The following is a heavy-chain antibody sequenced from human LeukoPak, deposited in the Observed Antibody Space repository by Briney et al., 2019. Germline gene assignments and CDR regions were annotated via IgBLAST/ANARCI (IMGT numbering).Heavy chain of an antibody. CDR1: GFTFSSYA. J-gene: IGHJ4*02. CDR2: ISSNGGST. D-gene: IGHD3-10*01. Sequence: GGSLRLSCSASGFTFSSYAMHWVRQAPGKGLEYVSAISSNGGSTYYADSVKGRFTISRDNSKNTLYLQMSSLRAEDTAVYYCVKDTITMVRGVLGYWGQGTLVTVSP. V-gene: IGHV3-64D*06. CDR3: VKDTITMVRGVLGY.